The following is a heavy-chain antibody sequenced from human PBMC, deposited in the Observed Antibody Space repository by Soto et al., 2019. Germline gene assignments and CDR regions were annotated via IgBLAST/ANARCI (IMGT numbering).Heavy chain of an antibody. D-gene: IGHD3-10*01. J-gene: IGHJ5*02. CDR3: TIELSTYNWFDP. CDR2: INLKSGAS. CDR1: GYSFTDYY. V-gene: IGHV1-2*02. Sequence: ASVKVSCKAFGYSFTDYYIHWVRQAPGQGLEWMGWINLKSGASNYAQKFQGRVNMTGDTSLSAAYMELSSLTSDDTAVYYCTIELSTYNWFDPWGQGTQVTVSS.